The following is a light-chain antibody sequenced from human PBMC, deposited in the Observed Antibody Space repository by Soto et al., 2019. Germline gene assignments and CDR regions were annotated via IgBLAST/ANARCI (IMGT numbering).Light chain of an antibody. CDR1: SSNIGAGYD. CDR3: QSYDNSLSGLYV. Sequence: QSVLTQPPSVSGAPGQRVAISCTGSSSNIGAGYDVHWYQQLPGTAPKLLIYGNNNRPSGVPDRFSGSKSGTSASLAITGLQAGDEADYYCQSYDNSLSGLYVFGAGTKVTV. J-gene: IGLJ1*01. CDR2: GNN. V-gene: IGLV1-40*01.